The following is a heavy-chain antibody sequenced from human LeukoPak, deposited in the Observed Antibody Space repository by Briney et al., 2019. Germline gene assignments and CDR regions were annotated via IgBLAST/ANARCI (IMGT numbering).Heavy chain of an antibody. J-gene: IGHJ3*02. CDR2: IYTSGST. Sequence: SQTLSLTCTVSGGSISSGSYYWSWIRQPAGKGLEWIGRIYTSGSTNYNPSLKSRVTISVDTSKNQFSLKLSSVTAADTAVYYCARNWGVEMATITAFDIWGQGTMVTVSS. V-gene: IGHV4-61*02. CDR3: ARNWGVEMATITAFDI. D-gene: IGHD5-24*01. CDR1: GGSISSGSYY.